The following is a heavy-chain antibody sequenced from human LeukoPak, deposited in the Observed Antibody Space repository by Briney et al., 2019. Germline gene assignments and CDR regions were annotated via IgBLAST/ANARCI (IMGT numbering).Heavy chain of an antibody. V-gene: IGHV5-51*01. D-gene: IGHD6-19*01. CDR1: GYGFRSYW. J-gene: IGHJ4*01. CDR2: IYPADSHV. CDR3: ARKGNTVAGFDY. Sequence: GESLKISCKGSGYGFRSYWIGWVRQMPGKGLEYMGLIYPADSHVRYSPSFRGQVTISVDQSISTAYLQWGSLKASDTAMYYCARKGNTVAGFDYWGHGTLVTVSS.